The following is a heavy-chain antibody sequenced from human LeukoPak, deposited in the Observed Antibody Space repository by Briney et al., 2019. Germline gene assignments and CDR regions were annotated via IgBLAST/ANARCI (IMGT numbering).Heavy chain of an antibody. CDR3: ARSYSGTWYWFDP. D-gene: IGHD6-13*01. CDR2: INHIRST. CDR1: DGSFSGYS. Sequence: SETLSLTCAVYDGSFSGYSWSWIRQPPGKGLEWIGEINHIRSTNYNPSLKSRVTISVDTSKNQFSLKLDSVTAADTAVYYCARSYSGTWYWFDPWGQGTLVTVSS. J-gene: IGHJ5*02. V-gene: IGHV4-34*01.